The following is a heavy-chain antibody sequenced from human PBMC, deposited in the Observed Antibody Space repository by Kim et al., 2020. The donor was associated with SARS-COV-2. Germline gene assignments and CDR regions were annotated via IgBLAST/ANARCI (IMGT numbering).Heavy chain of an antibody. CDR3: ARYGGYPVAGNYYYGMDV. D-gene: IGHD1-26*01. Sequence: SETLSLTCAVYGGSFSGYYWSWIRQPPGKGLEWIGEINHSGSTNYNPSLKSRVTISVDTSKNQFSLKLSSVTAADTAVYYCARYGGYPVAGNYYYGMDVWGQGTTVTVSS. J-gene: IGHJ6*02. V-gene: IGHV4-34*01. CDR2: INHSGST. CDR1: GGSFSGYY.